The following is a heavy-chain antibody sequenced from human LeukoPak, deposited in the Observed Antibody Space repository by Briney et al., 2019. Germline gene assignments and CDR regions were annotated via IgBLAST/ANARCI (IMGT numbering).Heavy chain of an antibody. D-gene: IGHD2-2*01. CDR1: GFTVSSNC. CDR2: IYSGGTT. V-gene: IGHV3-53*01. CDR3: ARGSSSWTPFVY. J-gene: IGHJ4*02. Sequence: PGGSLRLSCAASGFTVSSNCMSWVRQAPGKGVEWVSSIYSGGTTHYVDSVKGRFNISRDNSKNTLYLEMNSLRAEDTAVYYCARGSSSWTPFVYWGQGILVTVSS.